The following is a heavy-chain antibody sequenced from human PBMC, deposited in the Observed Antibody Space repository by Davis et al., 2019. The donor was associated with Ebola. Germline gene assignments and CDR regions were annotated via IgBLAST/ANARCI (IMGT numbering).Heavy chain of an antibody. CDR3: ARGGFLEWLPLDY. D-gene: IGHD3-3*01. CDR1: GGSVSSGSYY. CDR2: VNHSGST. J-gene: IGHJ4*02. Sequence: SETLSLTCTVSGGSVSSGSYYWSWIRQPPGKGLEWIGEVNHSGSTNYNPSLKSRVTISVDTSKNQFSLKLSSVTAADTAVYYCARGGFLEWLPLDYWGQGTLVTVSS. V-gene: IGHV4-61*01.